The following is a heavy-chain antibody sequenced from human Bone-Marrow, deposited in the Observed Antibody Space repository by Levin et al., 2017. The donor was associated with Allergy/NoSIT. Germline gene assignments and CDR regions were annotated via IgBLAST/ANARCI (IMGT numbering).Heavy chain of an antibody. CDR2: ISSSGSTI. CDR3: ARAGDIVATIPSHYYYYGMDV. CDR1: GFTFSDYY. V-gene: IGHV3-11*01. J-gene: IGHJ6*02. Sequence: GESLKISCAASGFTFSDYYMSWIRQAPGKGLEWVSYISSSGSTIYYADSVKGRFTISRDNAKNSLYLQMNSLRAEDTAVYYCARAGDIVATIPSHYYYYGMDVWGQGTTVTVSS. D-gene: IGHD5-12*01.